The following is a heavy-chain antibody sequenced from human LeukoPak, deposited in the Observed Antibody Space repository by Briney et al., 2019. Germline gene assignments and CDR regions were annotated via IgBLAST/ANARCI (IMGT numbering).Heavy chain of an antibody. Sequence: ASVKVSCKASGYTFTSYDINWVRQATGQGLEWMGWMNPNSGNTGYAQKFQGRVTMTRNTSISTAYMELSSPRSEDTAVYYCARGLGRRHYDILTGYLHPFRYYFDYWGQGTLVTVSS. CDR2: MNPNSGNT. J-gene: IGHJ4*02. D-gene: IGHD3-9*01. CDR1: GYTFTSYD. V-gene: IGHV1-8*01. CDR3: ARGLGRRHYDILTGYLHPFRYYFDY.